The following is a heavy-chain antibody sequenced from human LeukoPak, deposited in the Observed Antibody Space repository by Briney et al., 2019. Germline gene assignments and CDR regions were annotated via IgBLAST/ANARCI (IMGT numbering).Heavy chain of an antibody. D-gene: IGHD6-6*01. CDR1: GFTFSSYS. J-gene: IGHJ4*02. CDR3: ARGVYSSSSEFDY. Sequence: GGSLRLSCAASGFTFSSYSMNWVRQAPGKGLEWVSSISSSSSYIYYADSVKGRFTISRDNAKNSLYLQMNSLRAEDTAVYYCARGVYSSSSEFDYWGQGTLVTVSS. V-gene: IGHV3-21*04. CDR2: ISSSSSYI.